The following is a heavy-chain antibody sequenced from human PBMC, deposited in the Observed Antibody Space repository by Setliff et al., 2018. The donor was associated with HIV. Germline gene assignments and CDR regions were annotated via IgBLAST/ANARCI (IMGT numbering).Heavy chain of an antibody. V-gene: IGHV1-24*01. Sequence: ASVKVSCKISGYTLTELSIHWVRQAPGKGLEWMANFDPEDGETFYAQKFQGRLTMTEDTSTDTAYMELRSLRSDDTAVYYCARVIDYGVLYWSYYMDVWGKGTTVTVSS. CDR2: FDPEDGET. CDR3: ARVIDYGVLYWSYYMDV. J-gene: IGHJ6*03. CDR1: GYTLTELS. D-gene: IGHD4-17*01.